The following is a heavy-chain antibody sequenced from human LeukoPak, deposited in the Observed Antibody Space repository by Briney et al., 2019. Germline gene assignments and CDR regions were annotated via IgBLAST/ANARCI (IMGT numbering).Heavy chain of an antibody. Sequence: SGGSLRLSCAASGFTFSSYAMSWVRQAPGKGLEWVSSISGSGGSTYYADSVKGRFTISRDNAKNSLYLKMNSLRAEDTAVYYCARDHKNYYCGGDCYLDYWGQGTLVTVSS. J-gene: IGHJ4*02. CDR3: ARDHKNYYCGGDCYLDY. D-gene: IGHD2-21*02. CDR2: ISGSGGST. CDR1: GFTFSSYA. V-gene: IGHV3-23*01.